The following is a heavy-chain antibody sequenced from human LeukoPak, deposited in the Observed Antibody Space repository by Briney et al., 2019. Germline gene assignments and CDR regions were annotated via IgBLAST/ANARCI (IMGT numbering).Heavy chain of an antibody. CDR2: IYYSGST. Sequence: SETLSLTCTVSGGSISSYYWSWIRQPPGKGLEWIGYIYYSGSTNYNPSLKSRVTISVDTSKNQFSLKLSSVTAADTAVYYCASSKSGYYDSSGYYYWGQGTLVTVSS. CDR3: ASSKSGYYDSSGYYY. D-gene: IGHD3-22*01. J-gene: IGHJ4*02. CDR1: GGSISSYY. V-gene: IGHV4-59*12.